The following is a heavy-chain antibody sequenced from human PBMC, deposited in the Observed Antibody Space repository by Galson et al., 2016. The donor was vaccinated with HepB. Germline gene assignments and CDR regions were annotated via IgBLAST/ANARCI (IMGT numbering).Heavy chain of an antibody. J-gene: IGHJ4*02. CDR3: ARGRAAAGWGPYFY. CDR2: INPKSGGT. CDR1: GNTFTGYC. V-gene: IGHV1-2*02. D-gene: IGHD6-13*01. Sequence: SCKASGNTFTGYCMHWVRQAPGQGLEWMGWINPKSGGTNYAQNFQGRVTMTRDTSISTAYMEVRRLRCDDTAVYYCARGRAAAGWGPYFYWGQGTLVTVSS.